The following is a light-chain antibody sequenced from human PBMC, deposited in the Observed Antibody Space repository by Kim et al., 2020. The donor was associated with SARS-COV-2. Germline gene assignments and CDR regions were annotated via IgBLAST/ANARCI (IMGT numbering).Light chain of an antibody. V-gene: IGLV10-54*01. Sequence: QTGTLTCTGDSNNVGYQGAAWLQQHEGHPPKLLFYRKNKRPSGISERFSASRSGNTASLTITGLQPEDEADYYCSGWDSSLSAWVYGGGTQLTVL. CDR1: SNNVGYQG. J-gene: IGLJ3*02. CDR2: RKN. CDR3: SGWDSSLSAWV.